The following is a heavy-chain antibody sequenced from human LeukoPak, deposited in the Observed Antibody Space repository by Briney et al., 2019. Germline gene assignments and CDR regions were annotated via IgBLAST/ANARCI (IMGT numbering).Heavy chain of an antibody. Sequence: PSETLSLTCAVYGGSFSGYYWSWIRQPPGKGLEWIGEINHSGSTNYNPPLKSRVTISVDTSKNQFSLKLSSVTAADTAVYYCARVIFGVVITQSCPQRRPYYMDVWGKGTTVTVSS. CDR2: INHSGST. J-gene: IGHJ6*03. CDR3: ARVIFGVVITQSCPQRRPYYMDV. D-gene: IGHD3-3*01. CDR1: GGSFSGYY. V-gene: IGHV4-34*01.